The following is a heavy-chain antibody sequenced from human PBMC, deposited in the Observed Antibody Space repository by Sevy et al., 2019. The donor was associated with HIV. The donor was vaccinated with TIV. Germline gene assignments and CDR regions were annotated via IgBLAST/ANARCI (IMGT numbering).Heavy chain of an antibody. V-gene: IGHV4-39*01. CDR1: GGSISSSSYY. Sequence: SETLSLTCTVSGGSISSSSYYWDWIRQPPGKGLEWIGNIYYSGRTSYNPSLKGRVTISVDTSKKKFSLRLSSVTAADTAVYYCARLKYGDYSNWFDPWGQGTLVTVSS. CDR3: ARLKYGDYSNWFDP. D-gene: IGHD4-17*01. CDR2: IYYSGRT. J-gene: IGHJ5*02.